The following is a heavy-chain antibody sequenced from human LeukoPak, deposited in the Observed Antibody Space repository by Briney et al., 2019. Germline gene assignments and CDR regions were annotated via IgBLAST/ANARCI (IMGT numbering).Heavy chain of an antibody. Sequence: PGGSLRLSCAASGFTFSSFALSWVRQAPGKGLEWVSAISGSGGSTYYADSVKGRFTISRDNSKNTLHLQMNSLRAEDTAVYYCAKSRLPSSLRGLHDYWGQGTLVTVSS. J-gene: IGHJ4*02. V-gene: IGHV3-23*01. CDR3: AKSRLPSSLRGLHDY. D-gene: IGHD5/OR15-5a*01. CDR2: ISGSGGST. CDR1: GFTFSSFA.